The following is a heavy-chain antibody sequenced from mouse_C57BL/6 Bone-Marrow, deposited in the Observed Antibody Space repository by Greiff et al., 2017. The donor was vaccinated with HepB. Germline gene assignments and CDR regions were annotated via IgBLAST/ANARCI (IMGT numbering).Heavy chain of an antibody. V-gene: IGHV12-3*01. J-gene: IGHJ1*03. CDR3: AGDRGGSWYFDV. CDR1: GFPITSGYY. Sequence: LQESGPSLVKPSQSLFLTCSITGFPITSGYYWIWIRQSPGKPLEWMGYITHSGETFYNPSLQSPISITRETSKNQFFLQLNSVTTEDTAMYYCAGDRGGSWYFDVWGTGTTVTVSS. CDR2: ITHSGET.